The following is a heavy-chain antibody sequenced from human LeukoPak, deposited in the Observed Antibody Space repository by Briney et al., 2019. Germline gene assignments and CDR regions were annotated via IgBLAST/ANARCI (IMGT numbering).Heavy chain of an antibody. CDR2: IYHSGST. V-gene: IGHV4-30-2*01. CDR3: VRSAPTLGYCSSSSCSYWSFDL. J-gene: IGHJ2*01. Sequence: PSETLSLTCTVSGGSISSGGYYWSWIRQPPGKGLEWIGYIYHSGSTYYNPSLKSRVTISVDTSKNQFSLKLMSVTAADTAVYYCVRSAPTLGYCSSSSCSYWSFDLWGRGTLVTVSS. D-gene: IGHD2-2*01. CDR1: GGSISSGGYY.